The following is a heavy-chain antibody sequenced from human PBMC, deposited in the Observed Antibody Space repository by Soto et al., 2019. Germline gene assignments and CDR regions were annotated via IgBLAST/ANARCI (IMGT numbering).Heavy chain of an antibody. V-gene: IGHV4-34*01. J-gene: IGHJ1*01. CDR3: ARGRPGTGYFSGGSFHTMQQ. D-gene: IGHD2-15*01. CDR1: GGSFSGYY. CDR2: INHSGST. Sequence: QVQLQQWGAGLLKPSETLSLTCAVYGGSFSGYYWSWIRQPPGKGLEWIGEINHSGSTNYNPPLKSRVTISVDSSKIQFSLKLSSVTAADTALYYCARGRPGTGYFSGGSFHTMQQWGQGTLVNVSS.